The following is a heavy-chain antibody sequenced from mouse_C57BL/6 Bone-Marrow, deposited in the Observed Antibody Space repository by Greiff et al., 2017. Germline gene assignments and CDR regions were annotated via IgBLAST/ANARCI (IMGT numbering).Heavy chain of an antibody. Sequence: EVKVEESGGGLVQPGGSLKLSCAASGFTFSDYYMYWVRQTPEKRLEWVAYISNGGGSTYYPDTVKGRFTISRDNAKNTLYLQMSRLKSEDTAMYYCARHRDYDYHYYAMDYWGQGTSVTVSS. CDR2: ISNGGGST. V-gene: IGHV5-12*01. CDR1: GFTFSDYY. CDR3: ARHRDYDYHYYAMDY. D-gene: IGHD2-4*01. J-gene: IGHJ4*01.